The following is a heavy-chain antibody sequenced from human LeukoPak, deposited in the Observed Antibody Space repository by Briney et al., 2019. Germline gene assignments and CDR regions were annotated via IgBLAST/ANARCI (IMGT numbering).Heavy chain of an antibody. CDR1: GYTFTSYY. CDR2: INPSGGST. CDR3: ARRSRAGYNRFDC. J-gene: IGHJ4*02. V-gene: IGHV1-46*01. Sequence: ASVKVCCKASGYTFTSYYVQWVRQAPGQGPEWMGQINPSGGSTSYAQKFQGRVTMTRDTSTSTVYMELSSLRSEDTAVYYCARRSRAGYNRFDCWGQGTLVTVSS. D-gene: IGHD5-24*01.